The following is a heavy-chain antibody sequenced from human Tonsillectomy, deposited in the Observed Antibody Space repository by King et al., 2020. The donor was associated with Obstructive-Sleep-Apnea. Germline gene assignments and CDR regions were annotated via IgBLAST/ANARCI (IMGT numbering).Heavy chain of an antibody. V-gene: IGHV3-73*01. J-gene: IGHJ4*02. CDR3: TRHADPVHS. Sequence: VQLVESGGALVQPGGSLRLSCAASGFTFSGAIIQWVRQASGKGLEWIGRIRSKTNNHATTYTASVRGRFTISRDDSKNTAYLQMDSLKIEDTAVHYCTRHADPVHSWGQGTLVTVSS. D-gene: IGHD3-10*02. CDR2: IRSKTNNHAT. CDR1: GFTFSGAI.